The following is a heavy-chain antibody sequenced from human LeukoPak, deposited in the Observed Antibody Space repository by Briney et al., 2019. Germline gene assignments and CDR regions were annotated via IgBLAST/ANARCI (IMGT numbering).Heavy chain of an antibody. CDR3: VYSSGWYYFDY. J-gene: IGHJ4*02. CDR1: GFTFSSYA. Sequence: GGSLRLSCAASGFTFSSYAMSWVRQAPGKGLEWVSGISGSGVSTYYADSVKGSFTISRDNSKNTLYLQMNSLRAEDTAVYYCVYSSGWYYFDYWGQGSLVTVSS. CDR2: ISGSGVST. V-gene: IGHV3-23*01. D-gene: IGHD6-19*01.